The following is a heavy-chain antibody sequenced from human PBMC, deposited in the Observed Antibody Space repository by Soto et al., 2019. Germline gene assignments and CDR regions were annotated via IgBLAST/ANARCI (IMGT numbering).Heavy chain of an antibody. CDR1: GGSISSDDYY. CDR2: IYYSGST. V-gene: IGHV4-31*03. CDR3: PRQQYGYPFDY. J-gene: IGHJ4*02. Sequence: LSLTCTVSGGSISSDDYYWSWICQHPGNGLECIGYIYYSGSTYYNPSLKSRVTISVDTSKNQFSLKLSSVTAADTAVYYCPRQQYGYPFDYWGQGTLIT. D-gene: IGHD5-18*01.